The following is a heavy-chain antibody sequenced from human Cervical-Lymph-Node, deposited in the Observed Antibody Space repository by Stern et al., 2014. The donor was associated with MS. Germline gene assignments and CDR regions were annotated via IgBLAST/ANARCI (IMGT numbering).Heavy chain of an antibody. Sequence: VQLEESGAEVKKPGASVKVSCTPFGYPFTQNYIHWVRHAPGQALEWMGMINTNGGATSYAQKFQGRVTVTMDTSTKTVYMELRSLRSEDTAAYYCAREYGVNQFHDFWSGYFDYWGQGTLVSVSS. CDR2: INTNGGAT. CDR3: AREYGVNQFHDFWSGYFDY. CDR1: GYPFTQNY. J-gene: IGHJ4*02. V-gene: IGHV1-46*01. D-gene: IGHD3-3*01.